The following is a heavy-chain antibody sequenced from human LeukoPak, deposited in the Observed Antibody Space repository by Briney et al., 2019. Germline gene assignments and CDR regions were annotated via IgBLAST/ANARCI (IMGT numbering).Heavy chain of an antibody. CDR1: GITLSNYG. CDR3: AKRGIVIRAVIIIGFHKEAYYFDY. V-gene: IGHV3-23*01. D-gene: IGHD3-10*01. J-gene: IGHJ4*02. Sequence: GGSLRLSCVVSGITLSNYGMSWVRQAPGKGLEWVSGISERGGSTNYADSVKGRFIISRDTSKNTVYLQMNSLRVEDTAVYFCAKRGIVIRAVIIIGFHKEAYYFDYWGEGILVTVSS. CDR2: ISERGGST.